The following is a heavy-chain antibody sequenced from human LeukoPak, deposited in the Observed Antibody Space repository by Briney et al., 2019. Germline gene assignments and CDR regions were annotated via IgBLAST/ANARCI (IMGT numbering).Heavy chain of an antibody. V-gene: IGHV1-46*01. Sequence: ASVKVSCKASGYTFTSYYVHWVRQAPGQGLEWMGIINPKDDSTSYAQRFQGRVTMTRDTSTSTVYMELNSLRSEDTAVYYCGRVTPARGYYFDYWGPGTLVTVSS. J-gene: IGHJ4*02. CDR3: GRVTPARGYYFDY. CDR1: GYTFTSYY. CDR2: INPKDDST. D-gene: IGHD3-10*01.